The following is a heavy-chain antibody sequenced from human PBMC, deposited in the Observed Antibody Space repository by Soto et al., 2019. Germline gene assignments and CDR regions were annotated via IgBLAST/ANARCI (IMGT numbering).Heavy chain of an antibody. V-gene: IGHV4-38-2*02. CDR3: AREGLPILGRRYGMDV. CDR1: GFFISSGNY. D-gene: IGHD2-15*01. J-gene: IGHJ6*02. Sequence: PSETLSLTCAVSGFFISSGNYWGWIRKPPGKGLEWIGSIFHGGNTYYNPSLKSRVTISVDMSKNQFSLKLNSVTAADTAVYYCAREGLPILGRRYGMDVWGQGTTVTVSS. CDR2: IFHGGNT.